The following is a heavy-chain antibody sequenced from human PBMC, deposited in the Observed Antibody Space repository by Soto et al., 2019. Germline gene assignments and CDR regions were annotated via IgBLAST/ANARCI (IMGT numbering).Heavy chain of an antibody. CDR1: GFTVSGSA. CDR2: IRSKADSYAT. V-gene: IGHV3-73*01. Sequence: GSLRLSCAASGFTVSGSAMHWVRQASGKGLEWVGRIRSKADSYATAYAASMKGRFTISRDDSKNTAYLQMNSLRAEDTAVYYCARFAVGATFDYWGQGTLVTVSS. J-gene: IGHJ4*02. D-gene: IGHD1-26*01. CDR3: ARFAVGATFDY.